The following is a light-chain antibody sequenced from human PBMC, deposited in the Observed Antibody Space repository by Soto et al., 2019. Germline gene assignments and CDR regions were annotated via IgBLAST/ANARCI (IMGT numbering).Light chain of an antibody. Sequence: PAYGYRFPGQGSGISKTTTSSDDGGYNYVSWYQQHPGKASKLMIYDVSSRPSGVSNRFSGSNSGNTASLTISGLQAGDEADYSCSSYTGSTTEVFGPGTKFTV. J-gene: IGLJ1*01. CDR2: DVS. CDR3: SSYTGSTTEV. CDR1: SSDDGGYNY. V-gene: IGLV2-14*03.